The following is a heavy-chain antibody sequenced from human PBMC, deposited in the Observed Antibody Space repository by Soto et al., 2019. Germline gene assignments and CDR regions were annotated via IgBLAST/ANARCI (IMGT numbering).Heavy chain of an antibody. CDR2: ISYHGRDK. CDR3: AKDHLMTTVTTVGY. CDR1: GFIFSNYG. D-gene: IGHD4-17*01. V-gene: IGHV3-30*18. Sequence: QVQLVASGGGVVQPGRSLRLSCAASGFIFSNYGMHWVRQAPGKALERVAVISYHGRDKYYAYSVKGRFTISSDNSKNPLYLEMNSLRAEDTAVYYCAKDHLMTTVTTVGYWGQGTLVTVSS. J-gene: IGHJ4*02.